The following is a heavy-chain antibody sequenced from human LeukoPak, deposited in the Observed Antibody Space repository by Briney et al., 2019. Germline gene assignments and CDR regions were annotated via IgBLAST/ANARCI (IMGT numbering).Heavy chain of an antibody. J-gene: IGHJ4*02. CDR3: ARSGYSGYDGGIYFDY. CDR1: GDSVSSNSAA. D-gene: IGHD5-12*01. V-gene: IGHV6-1*01. Sequence: SQTLSLTCAISGDSVSSNSAAWSWIRQSPSRGLEWLGRTYYRSKWYNDYAVSVKSRITINPDTSKNQFSLQLNSVTPEDTAVYYCARSGYSGYDGGIYFDYWGQGTLVTVSS. CDR2: TYYRSKWYN.